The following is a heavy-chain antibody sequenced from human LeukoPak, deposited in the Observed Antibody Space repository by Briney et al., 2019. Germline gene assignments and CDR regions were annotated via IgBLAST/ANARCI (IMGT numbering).Heavy chain of an antibody. CDR1: GFSLHTNGVG. CDR3: AHRHGRFSSEAFDL. J-gene: IGHJ3*01. CDR2: IYWDDAK. V-gene: IGHV2-5*02. Sequence: SGPTLLKPTPTLTLTFTFSGFSLHTNGVGVSWIRQPPGKALEWLALIYWDDAKHYSPSLKSRLTITKDPSQNQVVLTLTNPDRGDPGTYYCAHRHGRFSSEAFDLWGQGTMVTVSS. D-gene: IGHD6-6*01.